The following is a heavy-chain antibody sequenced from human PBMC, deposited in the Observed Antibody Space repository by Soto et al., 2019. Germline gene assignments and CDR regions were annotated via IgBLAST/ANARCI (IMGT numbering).Heavy chain of an antibody. D-gene: IGHD3-10*01. V-gene: IGHV1-18*01. Sequence: ASVKVSCKTSGYTFTNFGLSWVRQAPGQGLEWMGWINVYNGNTKYAQKVQGRVTMTTDTSTSTAYMELRSLRSDDTAVYYCARGVGSGSYYNQYNWFDPWGQGTLVTVSS. J-gene: IGHJ5*02. CDR2: INVYNGNT. CDR3: ARGVGSGSYYNQYNWFDP. CDR1: GYTFTNFG.